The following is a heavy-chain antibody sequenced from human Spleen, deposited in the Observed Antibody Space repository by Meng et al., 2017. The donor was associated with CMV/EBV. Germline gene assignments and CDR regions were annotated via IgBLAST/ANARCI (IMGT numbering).Heavy chain of an antibody. CDR2: IYYSGST. D-gene: IGHD2-21*01. J-gene: IGHJ4*02. Sequence: SETLSLTCTVSGGSISSSSYYWGWIRQPPGKGLEWIGSIYYSGSTYYNPSLKSRVTISVDTSKNQFSLKLSSVTAADTAVYYCARVVVIGSQYYFDYWGQGTLVTVSS. CDR1: GGSISSSSYY. V-gene: IGHV4-39*07. CDR3: ARVVVIGSQYYFDY.